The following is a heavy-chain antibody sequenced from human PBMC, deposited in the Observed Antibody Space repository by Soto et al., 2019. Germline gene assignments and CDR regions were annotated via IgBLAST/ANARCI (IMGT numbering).Heavy chain of an antibody. Sequence: SETLSLTCTVSSGSISSSNHCWDWIRQPPGKGLEWIGSTYYSGSAYSNPSLKSRVTISVDTSKNQFFLKLTSVTAADTAVYYCARRAYRSNCFDPWGQGTLVTVSS. CDR3: ARRAYRSNCFDP. J-gene: IGHJ5*02. V-gene: IGHV4-39*01. D-gene: IGHD3-16*01. CDR2: TYYSGSA. CDR1: SGSISSSNHC.